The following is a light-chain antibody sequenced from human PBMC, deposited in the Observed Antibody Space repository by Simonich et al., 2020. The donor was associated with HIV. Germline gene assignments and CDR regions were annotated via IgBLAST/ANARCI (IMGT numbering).Light chain of an antibody. CDR1: QSVSNN. CDR2: DAS. J-gene: IGKJ4*01. V-gene: IGKV3-11*01. Sequence: EIVMTQSPATLSESPGERATLSCRAGQSVSNNLAWYQQKPGQPPRLLIYDASNRATGIPARFSGCGSGTDFTLTISSLEPEDFAVYYCQQRSNWPSTFGGGTKVEIK. CDR3: QQRSNWPST.